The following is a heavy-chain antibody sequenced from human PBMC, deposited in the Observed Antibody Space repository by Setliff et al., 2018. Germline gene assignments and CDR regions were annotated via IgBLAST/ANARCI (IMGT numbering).Heavy chain of an antibody. J-gene: IGHJ4*02. V-gene: IGHV3-30*02. D-gene: IGHD2-8*02. CDR1: GFVFGTYG. CDR3: ARMSTSGPHYDY. CDR2: VRFDGSYK. Sequence: GGSLRLSCAASGFVFGTYGMHWVRQAPGKGLDWVAFVRFDGSYKVYADSVKGRFTISRDNSENTLFLQMTTLRSDDTAVYYCARMSTSGPHYDYWGQGTLVTVSS.